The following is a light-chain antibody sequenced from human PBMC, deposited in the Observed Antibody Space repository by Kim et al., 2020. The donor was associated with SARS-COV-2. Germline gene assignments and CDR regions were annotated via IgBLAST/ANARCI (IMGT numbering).Light chain of an antibody. CDR2: DVT. Sequence: QSVLTQPASVSGSPGQSITISCTGTRSDIGGYNYVSWYQQHPGKVPKVIIYDVTKRPSGVSNRFSGSKSGNTASLSISGLQAEDEADYYCSSLTSSSYVVFGGGTQLTVL. J-gene: IGLJ2*01. CDR3: SSLTSSSYVV. CDR1: RSDIGGYNY. V-gene: IGLV2-14*03.